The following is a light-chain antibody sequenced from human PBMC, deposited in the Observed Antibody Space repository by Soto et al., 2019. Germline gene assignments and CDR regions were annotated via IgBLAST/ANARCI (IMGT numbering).Light chain of an antibody. J-gene: IGKJ1*01. CDR1: QSVSGN. CDR2: GAS. Sequence: EIVMTQSPATLSVSPGERATLSCRASQSVSGNLAWYQQKPGQAPRLLIYGASTRAPGIPARCSGSGSGTEFTPNISSRQSEDFEVYYCQQYNTWPGTFGKGTKVEIK. CDR3: QQYNTWPGT. V-gene: IGKV3-15*01.